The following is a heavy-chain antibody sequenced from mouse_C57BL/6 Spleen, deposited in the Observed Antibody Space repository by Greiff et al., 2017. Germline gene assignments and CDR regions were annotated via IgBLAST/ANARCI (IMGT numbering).Heavy chain of an antibody. D-gene: IGHD2-5*01. V-gene: IGHV1-82*01. CDR2: IYPGDGDT. Sequence: QVQLQQSGPELVKPGASVKISCKASGYEFSSSWMNWVKQRPGKGLEWIGRIYPGDGDTNYNGKFKGKATLTADKSSSTAYMQLSSLTSEDSAVYFCARSFESNYVPFDYWGQGTTLTVSS. CDR3: ARSFESNYVPFDY. J-gene: IGHJ2*01. CDR1: GYEFSSSW.